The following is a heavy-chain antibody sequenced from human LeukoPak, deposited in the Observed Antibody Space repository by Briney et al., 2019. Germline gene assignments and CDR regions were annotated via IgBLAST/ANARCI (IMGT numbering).Heavy chain of an antibody. CDR1: GFTFSSYA. CDR2: ISYDGSNQ. CDR3: ARGVGDQY. Sequence: GGSLRLSCAASGFTFSSYAMHWVRQAPGKGLEWVAVISYDGSNQYYADSVKGRFTISRDNAKNSLYLQMNSLRAEDTAVYYCARGVGDQYWGQGTLVTVSS. V-gene: IGHV3-30-3*01. J-gene: IGHJ4*02. D-gene: IGHD2-15*01.